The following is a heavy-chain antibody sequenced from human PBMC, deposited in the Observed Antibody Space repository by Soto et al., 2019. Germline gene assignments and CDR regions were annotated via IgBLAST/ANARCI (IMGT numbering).Heavy chain of an antibody. D-gene: IGHD5-12*01. CDR3: ARGQEGVVATH. Sequence: QVQLQQWGAGLLKPSETLSLNCAVTGGSLSGYYWSWIRQPPGKGLEWIGEVKDGGHTNYSPSLRGRVTISSDTSNNRSALRLNSVTAADTGVYYCARGQEGVVATHWDQGSLVTVSS. V-gene: IGHV4-34*01. CDR1: GGSLSGYY. CDR2: VKDGGHT. J-gene: IGHJ4*02.